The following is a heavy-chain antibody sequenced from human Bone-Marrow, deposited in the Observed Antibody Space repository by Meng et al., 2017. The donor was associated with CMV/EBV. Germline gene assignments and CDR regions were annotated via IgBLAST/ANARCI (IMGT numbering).Heavy chain of an antibody. J-gene: IGHJ6*02. CDR2: ISSSSSYI. CDR3: ARAPCRVGVCYMYGYYYGMDV. CDR1: GFTFSSYS. V-gene: IGHV3-21*04. Sequence: GGSLRLSCAVSGFTFSSYSMNWVRQAPGKGLEWVSSISSSSSYIYYADSMKGRFTISRDNAKNSLYLQMSSLRAEDTAVYFCARAPCRVGVCYMYGYYYGMDVWGQGTTVTVYS. D-gene: IGHD2-8*01.